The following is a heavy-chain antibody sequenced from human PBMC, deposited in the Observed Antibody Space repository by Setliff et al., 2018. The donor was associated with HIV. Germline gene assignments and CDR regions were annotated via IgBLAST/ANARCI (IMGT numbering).Heavy chain of an antibody. CDR2: IYWNDDK. D-gene: IGHD3-22*01. CDR1: GFSLNTSGVG. Sequence: SGPTLVNPTQTLTLTCTFSGFSLNTSGVGVGWIRQPPGKALEWLALIYWNDDKRYSPSLKSRLTITKDTSKNQVVLAMTNMDPVDTATYYCARNMRTSYYDSSGYYFFDNWGQGTLVTVS. V-gene: IGHV2-5*01. J-gene: IGHJ4*02. CDR3: ARNMRTSYYDSSGYYFFDN.